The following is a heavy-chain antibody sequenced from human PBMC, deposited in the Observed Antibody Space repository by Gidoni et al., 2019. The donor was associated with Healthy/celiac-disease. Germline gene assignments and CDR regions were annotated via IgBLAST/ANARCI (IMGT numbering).Heavy chain of an antibody. V-gene: IGHV1-58*02. CDR3: AAYRMITFGGVIVYDAFDI. Sequence: QVQMGQTGPEEKKPGPSVKASCKASGFTFTSPAIKWVRQARGQRLEWIGWILVGSGNTNYAQKFQERVTITRDMSTSTAYMELSSLRSEDTAVYYCAAYRMITFGGVIVYDAFDIWGQGTMVTVSS. D-gene: IGHD3-16*02. CDR1: GFTFTSPA. J-gene: IGHJ3*02. CDR2: ILVGSGNT.